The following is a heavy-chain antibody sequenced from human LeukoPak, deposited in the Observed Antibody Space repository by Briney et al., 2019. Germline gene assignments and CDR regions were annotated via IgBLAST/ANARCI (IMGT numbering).Heavy chain of an antibody. D-gene: IGHD3-9*01. V-gene: IGHV3-30*03. CDR2: ISYDGSNK. J-gene: IGHJ4*02. CDR1: GFTFSSYG. CDR3: ARGGKELRYFDWLLFDY. Sequence: AGGSLRLSCAASGFTFSSYGMHWVRQAPGKGLEWVAVISYDGSNKYYADSVKGRFTISRDNSKNTLYLQMNSLRAEDTAVYYCARGGKELRYFDWLLFDYWGQGTLVTVSS.